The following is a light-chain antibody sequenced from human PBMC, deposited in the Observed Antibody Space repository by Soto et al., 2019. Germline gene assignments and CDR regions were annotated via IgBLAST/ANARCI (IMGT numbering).Light chain of an antibody. V-gene: IGKV3-20*01. CDR3: QHYVSPPIT. CDR2: GAS. Sequence: EIVLTQSPGTLSLSPGERATLSCRASQSVTSNNLAWYQQKPGQAPRLLIYGASSRATGIPDRFSGSGSGTDFTLTISRLEPEDFAVYYCQHYVSPPITFGQGTRL. CDR1: QSVTSNN. J-gene: IGKJ5*01.